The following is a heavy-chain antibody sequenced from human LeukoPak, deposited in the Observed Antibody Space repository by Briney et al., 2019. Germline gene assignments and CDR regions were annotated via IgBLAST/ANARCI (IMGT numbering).Heavy chain of an antibody. J-gene: IGHJ6*02. Sequence: PSQTLSLTCTVSGGSISSGDYYWSWIRQPPGKGLEWIGYIYYSGSTYYNPSLKSRVTIPVDTSKNQFSLKVSSVTAADTAVYYCAREEIRYGMDVWGQGTTVTVSS. CDR1: GGSISSGDYY. CDR2: IYYSGST. CDR3: AREEIRYGMDV. V-gene: IGHV4-30-4*01. D-gene: IGHD5-24*01.